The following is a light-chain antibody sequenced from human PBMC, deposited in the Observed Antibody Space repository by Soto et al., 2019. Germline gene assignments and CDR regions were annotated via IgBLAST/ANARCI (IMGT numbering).Light chain of an antibody. J-gene: IGLJ1*01. CDR1: SSYIGAYDY. CDR2: EVN. V-gene: IGLV2-14*01. Sequence: PALTKHVSLSGSDRRWIPISCTETSSYIGAYDYVSWCQQRPRKAPTLMISEVNTRPSGVSNRFSGSKSGNTAYPTISGLQVEDEAEYFCVSFTTTSSRVFGTGTKVTVL. CDR3: VSFTTTSSRV.